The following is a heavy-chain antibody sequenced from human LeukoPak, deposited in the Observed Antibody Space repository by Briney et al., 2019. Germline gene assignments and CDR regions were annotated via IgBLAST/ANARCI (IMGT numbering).Heavy chain of an antibody. CDR3: ARALYWGLLLHDAFDI. CDR2: IIPILGIA. J-gene: IGHJ3*02. Sequence: GASVKVSCKASGGTFSSYAISWVRQAPRQGLEWTGKIIPILGIANYAQKFQGRVTITADKSTSTAYMELSSLRSEDTAVYYCARALYWGLLLHDAFDIWGQGTMVTVSS. V-gene: IGHV1-69*04. D-gene: IGHD3-22*01. CDR1: GGTFSSYA.